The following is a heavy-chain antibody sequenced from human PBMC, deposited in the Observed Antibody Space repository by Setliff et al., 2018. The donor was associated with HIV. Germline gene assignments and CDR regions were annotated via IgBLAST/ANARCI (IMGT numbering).Heavy chain of an antibody. V-gene: IGHV4-39*02. CDR1: GDSMSSGSYF. Sequence: SETLSLTCSVSGDSMSSGSYFWGWIRQTPGKGLEWIGNIYYTGFAYYNPSLKSRVTISLDTSKTHFYLNLTSVTDADTAMYYCGRVGFGELFGAFDIWGQGIMVTVSS. D-gene: IGHD3-10*01. CDR3: GRVGFGELFGAFDI. J-gene: IGHJ3*02. CDR2: IYYTGFA.